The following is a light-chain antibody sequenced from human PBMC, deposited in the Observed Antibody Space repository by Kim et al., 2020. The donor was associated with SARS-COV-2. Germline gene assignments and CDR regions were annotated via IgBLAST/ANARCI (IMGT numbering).Light chain of an antibody. V-gene: IGKV3-15*01. J-gene: IGKJ1*01. CDR2: GAS. Sequence: VSPGERVTLPCRASQIVSSSLAWYQQKPGQAPRLLIYGASARATGTPARFSGSASGTEFTLTISSLQSEDFAVYYCQQYYNWPRTFGQGTKVDIK. CDR3: QQYYNWPRT. CDR1: QIVSSS.